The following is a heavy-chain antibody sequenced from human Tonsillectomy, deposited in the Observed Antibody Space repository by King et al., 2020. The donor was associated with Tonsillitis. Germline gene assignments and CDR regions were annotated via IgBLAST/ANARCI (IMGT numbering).Heavy chain of an antibody. CDR3: AISPLGELPRV. D-gene: IGHD1-26*01. CDR2: INTYNGNT. Sequence: QLVQSGAEVKKPGASVKVSCKASGVTFPSYGINCVRQAPGQELEWMGWINTYNGNTYYAQNLQGRVTMTTDTSTSTAYIELRSLRSDNTAVYYCAISPLGELPRVWGQGTLVTVSS. J-gene: IGHJ4*02. CDR1: GVTFPSYG. V-gene: IGHV1-18*04.